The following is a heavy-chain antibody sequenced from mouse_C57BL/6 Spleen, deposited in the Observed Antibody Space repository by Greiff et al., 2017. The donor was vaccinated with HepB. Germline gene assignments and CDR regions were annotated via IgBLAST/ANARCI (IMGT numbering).Heavy chain of an antibody. V-gene: IGHV3-6*01. CDR1: GYSITSGYY. Sequence: EVQVVESGPGLVKPSQSLSLTCSVTGYSITSGYYWNWIRQFPGNKLEWMGYISYDGSNNYNPSLKNRISITRDTSKNQFFLKLNSVTTEDTATYYCARGDGYYGAWFAYWGQGTLVTVSA. D-gene: IGHD2-3*01. J-gene: IGHJ3*01. CDR2: ISYDGSN. CDR3: ARGDGYYGAWFAY.